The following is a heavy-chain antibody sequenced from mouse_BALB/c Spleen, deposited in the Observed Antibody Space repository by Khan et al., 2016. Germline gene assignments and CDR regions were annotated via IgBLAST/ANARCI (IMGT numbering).Heavy chain of an antibody. J-gene: IGHJ3*01. D-gene: IGHD2-1*01. CDR2: IRYSGST. CDR3: TIYGNYAPWFAN. CDR1: GYSITSDYA. V-gene: IGHV3-2*02. Sequence: EVQLQESGPGLVKPSQSLSLTCTVTGYSITSDYAWNWIRQFPGNKLEWMGYIRYSGSTSYNPSLKSRISITRDTSRNQFFLQLNSVTTEDTATXYCTIYGNYAPWFANWGQGTLVTVSA.